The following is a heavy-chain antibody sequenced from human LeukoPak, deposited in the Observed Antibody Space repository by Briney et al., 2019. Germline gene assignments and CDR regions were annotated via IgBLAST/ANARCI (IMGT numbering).Heavy chain of an antibody. Sequence: ASVKVSCKASGYTFTGYYMHWVRQAPGQGLEWMGWINPNSGGTNYAQKFQGRVTMTRDTSISTAYMELSGLRSDDTAVYYCARALTRDFWSGYPYYYYYYYMDVWGKGTTVTVSS. D-gene: IGHD3-3*01. CDR2: INPNSGGT. CDR1: GYTFTGYY. V-gene: IGHV1-2*02. J-gene: IGHJ6*03. CDR3: ARALTRDFWSGYPYYYYYYYMDV.